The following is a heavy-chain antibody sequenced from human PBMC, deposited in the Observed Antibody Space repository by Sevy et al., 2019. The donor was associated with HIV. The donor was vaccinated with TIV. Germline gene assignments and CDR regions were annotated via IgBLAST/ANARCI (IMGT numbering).Heavy chain of an antibody. CDR1: GGCISSYY. D-gene: IGHD6-19*01. CDR2: IYYSGST. V-gene: IGHV4-59*01. J-gene: IGHJ3*02. Sequence: SETLSLTCTVSGGCISSYYWSWIRQPPGKGLEWIGYIYYSGSTNYNPSLKSRVTISVDTSKNQFSLKLSSVTAADTAVYYCARGYSSGWGDRFDAFDIWGQGTMVTVSS. CDR3: ARGYSSGWGDRFDAFDI.